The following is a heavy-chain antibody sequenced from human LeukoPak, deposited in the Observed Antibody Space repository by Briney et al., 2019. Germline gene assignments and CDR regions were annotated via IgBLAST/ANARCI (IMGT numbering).Heavy chain of an antibody. V-gene: IGHV4-39*01. Sequence: SETLSLTCTVSGRSISSSSYYWGWIRQPPGKGLEWIGSIYYSGSTYYNPSLKSRVTISVDTSKNQFSLKLSSVTAADTAVYYCAGLDYGDYVGDYWGQGTLVTVSS. D-gene: IGHD4-17*01. J-gene: IGHJ4*02. CDR1: GRSISSSSYY. CDR2: IYYSGST. CDR3: AGLDYGDYVGDY.